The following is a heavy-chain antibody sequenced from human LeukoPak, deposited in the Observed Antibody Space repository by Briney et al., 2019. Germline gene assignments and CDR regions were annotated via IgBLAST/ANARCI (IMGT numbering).Heavy chain of an antibody. CDR2: IYYSGST. Sequence: PSETLSLTCTVSGGSISSYYWSWIRQPPGKGLEWIGYIYYSGSTNYNPSLKSRVTISVDTSKNQFSLKLSSVTAADTAAYYCARDLPYYYDSSGYEARAFDIWGQGTMVTVSS. D-gene: IGHD3-22*01. CDR3: ARDLPYYYDSSGYEARAFDI. J-gene: IGHJ3*02. V-gene: IGHV4-59*01. CDR1: GGSISSYY.